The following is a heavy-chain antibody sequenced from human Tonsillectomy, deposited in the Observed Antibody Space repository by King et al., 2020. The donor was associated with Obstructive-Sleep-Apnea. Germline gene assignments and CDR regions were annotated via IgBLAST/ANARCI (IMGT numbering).Heavy chain of an antibody. CDR3: ARVLGAAGPDFYFDY. CDR2: INHSGST. CDR1: GGSFSTYY. V-gene: IGHV4-34*01. D-gene: IGHD1-26*01. Sequence: VQLQQWGAGLLKPSETLSLTCAVYGGSFSTYYWSWIRQSPGKGLEWIGEINHSGSTNYNPSLKSRVTLSVDTSRNQFSLHLHSVTAADTAADYCARVLGAAGPDFYFDYWGQGNLVTVSA. J-gene: IGHJ4*02.